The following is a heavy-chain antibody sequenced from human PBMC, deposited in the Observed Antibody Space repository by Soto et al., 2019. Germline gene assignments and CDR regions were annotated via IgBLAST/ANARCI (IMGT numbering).Heavy chain of an antibody. D-gene: IGHD3-10*01. V-gene: IGHV3-66*01. Sequence: GGSLRLSCAASGFTVSSNYMSWVRQAPGKGLEWVSVIYSGGSTYYADSVKGRFTISRDNSKNTLYLQMNSLRAEDTAVYYCARAQGLLWFGELSRPRNFDYWGQGTLVTVSS. CDR2: IYSGGST. J-gene: IGHJ4*02. CDR3: ARAQGLLWFGELSRPRNFDY. CDR1: GFTVSSNY.